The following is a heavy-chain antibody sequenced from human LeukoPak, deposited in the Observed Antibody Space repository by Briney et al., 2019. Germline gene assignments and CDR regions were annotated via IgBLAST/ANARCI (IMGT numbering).Heavy chain of an antibody. CDR3: ARSIAVAGTNDY. CDR1: GYIFTSYW. CDR2: IYPGDSDT. Sequence: PGESLQISCQGSGYIFTSYWIGCVRQVPGKGLECMGIIYPGDSDTRYSPSFQGQVTISADKSISTAYLQWSSLKASDTAMYYCARSIAVAGTNDYWGQGTLVTVSS. J-gene: IGHJ4*02. V-gene: IGHV5-51*01. D-gene: IGHD6-19*01.